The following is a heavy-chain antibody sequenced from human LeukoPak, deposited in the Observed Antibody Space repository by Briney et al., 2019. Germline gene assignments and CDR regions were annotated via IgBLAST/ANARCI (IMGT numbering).Heavy chain of an antibody. D-gene: IGHD3-9*01. CDR3: AREKDRSLDWLAFDI. V-gene: IGHV3-7*03. J-gene: IGHJ3*02. Sequence: GGSLRLSCVGSGFTFSRYWMNWVRQAPGEGLEWVADVREDGSETYYLDAVKGRFTISRDNAKNSLYLQLNSLRAEDTAVYYCAREKDRSLDWLAFDIWGQGTMVIVSS. CDR2: VREDGSET. CDR1: GFTFSRYW.